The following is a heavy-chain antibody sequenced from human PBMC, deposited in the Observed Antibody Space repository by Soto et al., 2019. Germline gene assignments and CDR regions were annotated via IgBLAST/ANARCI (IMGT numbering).Heavy chain of an antibody. CDR1: KFTFISYS. CDR2: VSSSSNYI. Sequence: GGSLRLSCAASKFTFISYSMNWVRQAPGKGLEWVSSVSSSSNYIYYADSVKGRFTISRDNAKNSLYLQMNSLRAEDTAVYYCARDGSGTYYSPWFDPWGQGTLVTVAS. D-gene: IGHD3-10*01. CDR3: ARDGSGTYYSPWFDP. V-gene: IGHV3-21*01. J-gene: IGHJ5*02.